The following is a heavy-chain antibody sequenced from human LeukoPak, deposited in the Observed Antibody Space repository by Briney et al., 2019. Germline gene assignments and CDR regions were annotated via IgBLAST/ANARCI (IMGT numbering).Heavy chain of an antibody. CDR3: ARQTGSGLFILP. V-gene: IGHV4-61*02. Sequence: PSETLSLTCTVSGGSISSGSYYWSWIRQPAGKGLEWIGRIYTSGSTNYNPSLKSRVTISVDTSKDQFSLKLTSVTAADTAVYYCARQTGSGLFILPGGQGTLVTVSS. J-gene: IGHJ4*02. CDR2: IYTSGST. CDR1: GGSISSGSYY. D-gene: IGHD3/OR15-3a*01.